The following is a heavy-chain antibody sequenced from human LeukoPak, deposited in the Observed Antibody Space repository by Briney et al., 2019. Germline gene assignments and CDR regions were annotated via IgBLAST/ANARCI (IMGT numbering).Heavy chain of an antibody. Sequence: SETLSLTCAVYGGSFSGYYWSWIRQPPAKGLEWIGEIDHSGSTIYNPSLKNRFTISLDTSKNQFSLKLSSVTAADTAVYYCARLTVTAAVDYWGQGTLVTVSS. CDR3: ARLTVTAAVDY. CDR2: IDHSGST. V-gene: IGHV4-34*01. J-gene: IGHJ4*02. D-gene: IGHD6-13*01. CDR1: GGSFSGYY.